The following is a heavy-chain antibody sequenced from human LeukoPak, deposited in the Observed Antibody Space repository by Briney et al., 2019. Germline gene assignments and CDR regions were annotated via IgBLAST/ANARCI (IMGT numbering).Heavy chain of an antibody. CDR2: IIPIFGTA. V-gene: IGHV1-69*01. CDR1: RGTFSSYA. CDR3: AREDEMATRKDAFDI. J-gene: IGHJ3*02. Sequence: ASVKVSCKASRGTFSSYAISWVRQAPGQGLEWMGGIIPIFGTANYAQKFQGRVTITADESTSTAYMELSSLRSEDTAVYYCAREDEMATRKDAFDIWGQGTMVTVSS. D-gene: IGHD5-24*01.